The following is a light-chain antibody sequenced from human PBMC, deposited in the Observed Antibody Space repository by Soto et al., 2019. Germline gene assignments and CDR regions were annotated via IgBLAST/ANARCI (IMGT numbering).Light chain of an antibody. CDR2: DAY. J-gene: IGKJ2*02. CDR3: QQRGKWPST. Sequence: EIVLTQSPAPLSLSPGERATLSCRASQSVSSYLAWYQQTPGQAPRLLIYDAYTRATGVGARFTGSGSATDFSLTITSLEPEDFAVYFGQQRGKWPSTFGPGTKVEMK. CDR1: QSVSSY. V-gene: IGKV3-11*01.